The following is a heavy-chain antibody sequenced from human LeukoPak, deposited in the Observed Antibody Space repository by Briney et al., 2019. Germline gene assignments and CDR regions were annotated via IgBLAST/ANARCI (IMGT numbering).Heavy chain of an antibody. CDR2: INKDGSEK. CDR3: ARGGTSGYSSTRHFWGGNYYFDY. Sequence: GGSLRLSCGASGFTFDDYWMSWVRQAPGQGLGWVGNINKDGSEKYYLDSAKGRFTISRDNARNSLYLQVNSLRAEDTAVYYCARGGTSGYSSTRHFWGGNYYFDYWGQGSLVTVSS. J-gene: IGHJ4*02. D-gene: IGHD2-2*01. V-gene: IGHV3-7*01. CDR1: GFTFDDYW.